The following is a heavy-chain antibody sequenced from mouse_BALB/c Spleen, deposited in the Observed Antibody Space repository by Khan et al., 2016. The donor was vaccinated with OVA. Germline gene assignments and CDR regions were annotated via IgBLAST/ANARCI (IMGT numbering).Heavy chain of an antibody. CDR3: AKWGDGSTYAMDY. CDR2: IWGDGSR. Sequence: QMQLEESGPGLVAPSQSLSITCTVSGFSLTTYGVNWIRQPPGKGLEWLGVIWGDGSRNYHSDLISRVSISKENSKSQVFLKMNSLQTDDTATYYCAKWGDGSTYAMDYWGQGTSVTVSS. J-gene: IGHJ4*01. D-gene: IGHD2-3*01. V-gene: IGHV2-3*01. CDR1: GFSLTTYG.